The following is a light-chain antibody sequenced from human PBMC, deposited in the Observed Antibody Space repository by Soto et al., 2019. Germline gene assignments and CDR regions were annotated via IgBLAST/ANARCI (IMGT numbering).Light chain of an antibody. J-gene: IGKJ4*01. CDR1: KSVNSN. CDR3: QQYNNWPPLT. Sequence: EIVMTQSPVTLSVSAGERATLSCRASKSVNSNLAWYQQKPGQAPRLHIYDASTRATGIPARFSGSGSGTEFTLTISSLQSEDFAVYYCQQYNNWPPLTFGGGTKVEIK. V-gene: IGKV3-15*01. CDR2: DAS.